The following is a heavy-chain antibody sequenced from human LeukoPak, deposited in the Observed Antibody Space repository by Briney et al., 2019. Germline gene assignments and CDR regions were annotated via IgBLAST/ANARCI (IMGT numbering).Heavy chain of an antibody. CDR3: ARARSEWELYFDY. D-gene: IGHD1-26*01. CDR2: IIPILGTA. CDR1: GGTFSSCA. J-gene: IGHJ4*02. Sequence: GSSVKVSCKASGGTFSSCAISWVRQAPGQGLEWMGGIIPILGTANYAQKFQGRVTITADESTSTAYMELSSLRSEDTAVYYCARARSEWELYFDYWGQGTLVTVSS. V-gene: IGHV1-69*01.